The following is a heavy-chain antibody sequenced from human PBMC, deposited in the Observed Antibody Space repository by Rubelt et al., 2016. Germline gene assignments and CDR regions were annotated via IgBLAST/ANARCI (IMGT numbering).Heavy chain of an antibody. CDR3: AREREGGVVVVPAVQRDYYYGMDV. CDR1: GFTFSSYA. J-gene: IGHJ6*02. D-gene: IGHD2-2*01. CDR2: ISWKNNYI. Sequence: EVQLLDSGGGLVQPGGSLNLSCSASGFTFSSYAMSWVRQAPGQGLEWVSYISWKNNYINYADSVKGRFTISRDNSKNTLYLQMNSLRAEDTAVYYCAREREGGVVVVPAVQRDYYYGMDVWGQGTTVTVSS. V-gene: IGHV3-48*01.